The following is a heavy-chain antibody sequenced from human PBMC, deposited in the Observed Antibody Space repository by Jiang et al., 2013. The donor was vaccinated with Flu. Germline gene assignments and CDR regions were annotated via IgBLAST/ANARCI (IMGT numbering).Heavy chain of an antibody. V-gene: IGHV5-51*01. J-gene: IGHJ4*02. Sequence: INPADSNSRYSSSFQGQVTISADKSISTAYLEWNSLKASDTAMYYCARLSGGTLDYWGQGTLVTVSS. CDR3: ARLSGGTLDY. D-gene: IGHD1-14*01. CDR2: INPADSNS.